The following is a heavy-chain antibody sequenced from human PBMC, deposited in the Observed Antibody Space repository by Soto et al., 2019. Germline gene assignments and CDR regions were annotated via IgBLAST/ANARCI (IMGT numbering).Heavy chain of an antibody. V-gene: IGHV4-39*02. D-gene: IGHD2-15*01. Sequence: QLQLQESGPGLVKPSETLSLTCTVSGGSISNSSYYWGWIRQPPGKGLEWIGSIYYSGSTYYNPSLKSRVTISVDTSKNQFSLKLSSVTAADTAVYYCARELYCSGGSCYSRSNWFDPWGQGTLVTVSS. CDR2: IYYSGST. CDR1: GGSISNSSYY. CDR3: ARELYCSGGSCYSRSNWFDP. J-gene: IGHJ5*02.